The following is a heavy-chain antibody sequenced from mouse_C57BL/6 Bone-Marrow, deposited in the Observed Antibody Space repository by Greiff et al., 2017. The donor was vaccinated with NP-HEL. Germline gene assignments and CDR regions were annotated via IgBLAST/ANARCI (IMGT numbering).Heavy chain of an antibody. CDR2: LDPSDSYT. D-gene: IGHD2-2*01. J-gene: IGHJ2*01. Sequence: QVQLQQPGAELVMPGASVKLSCKASGYTFTSYWMHWVKQRPGQGLEWIGELDPSDSYTNYNQKFKGKSTLTVDKSSSTAYMQLSSLTSEDSAVYYCAREGRSTMVTNFDYWGQGTTLTVSS. CDR3: AREGRSTMVTNFDY. CDR1: GYTFTSYW. V-gene: IGHV1-69*01.